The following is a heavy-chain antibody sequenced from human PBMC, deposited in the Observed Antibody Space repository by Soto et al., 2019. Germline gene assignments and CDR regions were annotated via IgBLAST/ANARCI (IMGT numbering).Heavy chain of an antibody. CDR2: IHYSETT. D-gene: IGHD3-10*01. V-gene: IGHV4-4*02. Sequence: SETLSLTCAVSGASVSSTKWWSWVRQPPGKGLEWIGEIHYSETTNYNPSLKSRVTISVDTSKNQFSLKLSSVTAADTAVYYCARAQGSGFLVSWGQGTLVTVSS. J-gene: IGHJ4*02. CDR1: GASVSSTKW. CDR3: ARAQGSGFLVS.